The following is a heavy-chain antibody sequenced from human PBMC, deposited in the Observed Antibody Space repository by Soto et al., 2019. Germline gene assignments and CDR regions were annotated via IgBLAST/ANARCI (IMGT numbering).Heavy chain of an antibody. Sequence: GGSLRLSCAASGVTFTDYALSWVRPPPGKGLEWMGRMSRVSGSTDLAETVKGRLSISRDNSKTTVYLQMNSLRAEDTAVFFCAKDRYSSGDDAFDLWGQGTMVTVSS. CDR3: AKDRYSSGDDAFDL. CDR1: GVTFTDYA. CDR2: MSRVSGST. V-gene: IGHV3-23*01. D-gene: IGHD6-19*01. J-gene: IGHJ3*01.